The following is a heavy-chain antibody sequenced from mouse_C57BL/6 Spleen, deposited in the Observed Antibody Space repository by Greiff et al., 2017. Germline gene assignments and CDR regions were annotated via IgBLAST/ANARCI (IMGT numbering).Heavy chain of an antibody. CDR3: ARGDSSGYRFAY. D-gene: IGHD3-2*02. CDR1: GFSLTSYG. CDR2: IWGVGST. Sequence: VKLVESGPGLVAPSQSLSITCTVSGFSLTSYGVDWVRQSPGKGLEWLGVIWGVGSTNYNPALKSRLSISKDNSKSQVFLKMNSLQTDDTAMYYCARGDSSGYRFAYWGQGTLVTVSA. J-gene: IGHJ3*01. V-gene: IGHV2-6*01.